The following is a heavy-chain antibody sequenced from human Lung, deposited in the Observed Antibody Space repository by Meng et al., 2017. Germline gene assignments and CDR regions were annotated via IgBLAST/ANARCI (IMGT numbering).Heavy chain of an antibody. CDR2: IYHSGRT. D-gene: IGHD3-3*01. CDR1: GGSISSRNW. J-gene: IGHJ5*02. Sequence: QVPFQGSGPGLVKLSGLLSSPCAVCGGSISSRNWWSWVRQSPGKGLEWIGEIYHSGRTNYNPSLESRVTISLDKSQNHFSLKVKSVTAADTAVYYCVRGGQDQAYYDFWSGPFDPWGQGTLVTVSS. V-gene: IGHV4-4*02. CDR3: VRGGQDQAYYDFWSGPFDP.